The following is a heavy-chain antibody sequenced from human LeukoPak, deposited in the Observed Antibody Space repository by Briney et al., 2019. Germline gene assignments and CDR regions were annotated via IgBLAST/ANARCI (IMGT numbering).Heavy chain of an antibody. Sequence: GGSLRLSCAASGFTFSDHYMDWVRQAPGKGLEWVGRTRNKANSYTTEYAASVKGRFTISRDDSKNSLYLQMNSLKTEDTAVYYCASALGYCSSTSCDGWGQGTLVSVSS. CDR2: TRNKANSYTT. J-gene: IGHJ4*02. D-gene: IGHD2-2*01. CDR3: ASALGYCSSTSCDG. CDR1: GFTFSDHY. V-gene: IGHV3-72*01.